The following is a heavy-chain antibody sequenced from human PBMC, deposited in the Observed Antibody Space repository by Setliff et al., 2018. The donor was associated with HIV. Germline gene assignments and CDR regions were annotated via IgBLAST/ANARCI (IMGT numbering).Heavy chain of an antibody. D-gene: IGHD5-18*01. J-gene: IGHJ3*02. CDR1: GGSISSSSYH. Sequence: PSETLSLTCTVSGGSISSSSYHWGWIRQPPGKGLEWIGSIYYSGSTYYNPSLKSRATISVDTSKNQFSLKLSSVTAADTAVYYCARRQQLWLLYAFDIWGQGTMVTVSS. V-gene: IGHV4-39*01. CDR2: IYYSGST. CDR3: ARRQQLWLLYAFDI.